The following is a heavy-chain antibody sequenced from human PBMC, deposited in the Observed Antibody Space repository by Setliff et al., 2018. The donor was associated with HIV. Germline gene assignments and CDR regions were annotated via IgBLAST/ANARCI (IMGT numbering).Heavy chain of an antibody. J-gene: IGHJ4*02. D-gene: IGHD3-3*01. Sequence: SETLSLTCTVSGGSISSYYWSWIRQPPGKGLEWIGYIYYSGSTNYSPSLKRRVIMSVDTSKNRFSLRLSSVSAADTAVYYCARTSYNFWGGPDSWGQGTLVTVSS. CDR3: ARTSYNFWGGPDS. V-gene: IGHV4-59*08. CDR2: IYYSGST. CDR1: GGSISSYY.